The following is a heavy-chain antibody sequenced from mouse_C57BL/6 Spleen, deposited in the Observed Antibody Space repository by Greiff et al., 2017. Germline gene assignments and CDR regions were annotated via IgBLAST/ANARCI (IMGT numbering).Heavy chain of an antibody. V-gene: IGHV1-15*01. Sequence: QVQLQQSGAELVRPGASVTLSCKASGYTFTDYEMHWVKQTPVHGLEWIGAIDPETGGTAYNQKFKGKAILTADKSSSTAYMELRSLTSEDSAVYYCTRAANWDEDYWGQGTTLTVSS. CDR2: IDPETGGT. J-gene: IGHJ2*01. CDR1: GYTFTDYE. D-gene: IGHD4-1*01. CDR3: TRAANWDEDY.